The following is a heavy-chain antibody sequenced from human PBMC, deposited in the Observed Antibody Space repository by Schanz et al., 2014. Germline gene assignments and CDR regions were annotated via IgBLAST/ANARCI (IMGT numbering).Heavy chain of an antibody. D-gene: IGHD3-10*01. CDR2: IYYNGTNK. CDR3: ARAQGVIRLYYGVDV. CDR1: GFNFSNYD. J-gene: IGHJ6*02. Sequence: QVQLVESGGGVVQPGRSLRLSCAASGFNFSNYDIHWVRQAPGKGLEWVALIYYNGTNKYYAHSVKGRFTISRDNSMNTVYLQMNSLRSDDAAVYYCARAQGVIRLYYGVDVWGQGTTVTVSS. V-gene: IGHV3-30*03.